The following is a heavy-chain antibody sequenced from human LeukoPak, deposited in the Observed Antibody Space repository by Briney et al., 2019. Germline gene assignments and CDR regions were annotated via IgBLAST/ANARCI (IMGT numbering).Heavy chain of an antibody. V-gene: IGHV4-59*01. CDR2: IYYSGIT. CDR1: GGSISSYY. CDR3: ATYYYGSGSPADDAFDI. Sequence: PSETLSLTCTVSGGSISSYYWSWIRQPPGKGLEWFGYIYYSGITNYNPSLTSRVTISVDTSKNQFSLKLSSVTAADTAVYYCATYYYGSGSPADDAFDIWGQGTMVTVSS. D-gene: IGHD3-10*01. J-gene: IGHJ3*02.